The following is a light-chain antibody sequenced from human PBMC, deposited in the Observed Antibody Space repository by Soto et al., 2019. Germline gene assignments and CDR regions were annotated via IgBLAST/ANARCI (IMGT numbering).Light chain of an antibody. V-gene: IGLV2-11*01. CDR3: CSYAGSYTVV. CDR2: DVN. J-gene: IGLJ2*01. CDR1: SSDVGGYNY. Sequence: QYALTQPRSVSGSPGQSVTIYCTGNSSDVGGYNYVSWYQQHPGKAPKLMIYDVNKRPSGVPDRFSGSKSGNTASLTISGLQAEDEADYYCCSYAGSYTVVFGGGTKVTVL.